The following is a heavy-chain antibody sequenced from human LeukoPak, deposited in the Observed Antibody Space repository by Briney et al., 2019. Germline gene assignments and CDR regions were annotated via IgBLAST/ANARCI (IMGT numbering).Heavy chain of an antibody. CDR1: GYTFTGYY. CDR3: AEGSSSWYGQGAFDI. Sequence: ASVKVSCKASGYTFTGYYMHWVRQAPGQGLEWMGWINPNSGGTNYAQKFQGRVTMTRDTSISTAYMELSRLRSDDTAVYYCAEGSSSWYGQGAFDIWGQGTMVTVSS. CDR2: INPNSGGT. J-gene: IGHJ3*02. D-gene: IGHD6-13*01. V-gene: IGHV1-2*02.